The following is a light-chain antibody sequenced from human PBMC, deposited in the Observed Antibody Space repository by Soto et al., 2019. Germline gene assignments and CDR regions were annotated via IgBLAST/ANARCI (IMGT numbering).Light chain of an antibody. CDR2: DDN. J-gene: IGLJ2*01. CDR1: GSNIGRNY. CDR3: GTWDESLGAGV. V-gene: IGLV1-51*01. Sequence: QSVLTQPASLSATPGEKVTISCSGRGSNIGRNYVSWYRQFPGTAPQLLIYDDNKRHPGVPDRMSGSRYGTSASLAIAGLQPGDEADYYCGTWDESLGAGVFGGGTKVTVL.